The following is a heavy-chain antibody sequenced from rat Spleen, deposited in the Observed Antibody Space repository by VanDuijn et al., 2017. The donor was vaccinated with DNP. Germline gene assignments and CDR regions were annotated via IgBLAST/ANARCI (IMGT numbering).Heavy chain of an antibody. V-gene: IGHV5-7*01. J-gene: IGHJ2*01. D-gene: IGHD1-12*02. CDR3: ARHYYDGSYYFDY. CDR2: ISYEGNST. CDR1: GFTFSDYY. Sequence: EVQLVESGGDLVQPGRSLKLFCAASGFTFSDYYMAWIRQAPKKGLEWVATISYEGNSTYYRDSVKGRFTTSRDNAKSILYLQMDSLRSEDTATYYCARHYYDGSYYFDYWGQGVMVTVSS.